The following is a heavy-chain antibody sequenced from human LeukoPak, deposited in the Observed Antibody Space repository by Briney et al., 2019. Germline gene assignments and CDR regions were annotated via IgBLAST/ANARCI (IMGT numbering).Heavy chain of an antibody. D-gene: IGHD2-8*01. J-gene: IGHJ5*02. CDR1: GFTFXXXX. CDR3: AKGWLDCTNGVCCFDP. V-gene: IGHV3-23*01. CDR2: XSXSGXXT. Sequence: GGSLRLSXXASGFTFXXXXXXXXXXAXXXXXXXXXXXSXSGXXTYYADSVXXRFTISRDNSKNTLYLQMNSLRAEDTAVYYCAKGWLDCTNGVCCFDPWGQGTLVTVSS.